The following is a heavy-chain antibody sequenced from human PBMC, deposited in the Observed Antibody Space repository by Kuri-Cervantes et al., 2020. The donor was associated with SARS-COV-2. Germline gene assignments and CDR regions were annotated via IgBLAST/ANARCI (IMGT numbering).Heavy chain of an antibody. J-gene: IGHJ4*02. CDR3: ARDHAAGLGAHCYSASCYSAIPDY. Sequence: SETLSLTCTVTGASVNSINYYWTWIRQPPGKGLEWIGYIYYNGDTNYNPSLKSRVTISIDTTKNQLSLKLTSVTAADTAVYYCARDHAAGLGAHCYSASCYSAIPDYWGQGTLVTVSS. CDR2: IYYNGDT. CDR1: GASVNSINYY. D-gene: IGHD2-2*01. V-gene: IGHV4-61*01.